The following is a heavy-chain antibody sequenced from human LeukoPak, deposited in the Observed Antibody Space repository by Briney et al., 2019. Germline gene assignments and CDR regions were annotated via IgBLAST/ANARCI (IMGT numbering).Heavy chain of an antibody. Sequence: GGSLRLSCAASGFTFDDYGMSWVRQAPGKGLEWVSGINWNGGSTGYADSVKGRFSISRDSSKNTAYLEVNSLRADDTAVYFCARDVISRNMITLGLGYWGQGTLVTVSS. CDR3: ARDVISRNMITLGLGY. D-gene: IGHD3-16*01. CDR1: GFTFDDYG. J-gene: IGHJ4*02. V-gene: IGHV3-20*04. CDR2: INWNGGST.